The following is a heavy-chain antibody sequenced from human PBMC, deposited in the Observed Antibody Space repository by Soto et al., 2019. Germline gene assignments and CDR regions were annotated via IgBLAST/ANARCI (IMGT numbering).Heavy chain of an antibody. V-gene: IGHV1-69*01. CDR3: ARVHSRSSVIHYYYSLDV. CDR1: GGTLDSYA. D-gene: IGHD6-6*01. Sequence: QVLLMQSGTEVKKPGSSVKVSCKASGGTLDSYAISWVRQAPEQALEWLGGIIPILTTTKYAQRFKGRVTITADEATNTAYMELRSLTSDDTALYHCARVHSRSSVIHYYYSLDVWGQWTTVTVSS. J-gene: IGHJ6*02. CDR2: IIPILTTT.